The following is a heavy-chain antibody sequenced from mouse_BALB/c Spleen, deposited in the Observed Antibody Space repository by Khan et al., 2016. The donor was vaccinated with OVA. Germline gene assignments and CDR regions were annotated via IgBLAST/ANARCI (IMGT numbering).Heavy chain of an antibody. V-gene: IGHV3-2*02. CDR2: ISYSGNT. D-gene: IGHD2-10*02. CDR3: ARVYGGDFDY. CDR1: GYSITSDYA. Sequence: SGPGLVKPSQSLSLTCTVTGYSITSDYAWNWIRQFPGNKLEWMGYISYSGNTNYNPSLQSRISVTRDTSTNQFFLQLNSVTTEDTAKYYCARVYGGDFDYWGQGTTLTVSS. J-gene: IGHJ2*01.